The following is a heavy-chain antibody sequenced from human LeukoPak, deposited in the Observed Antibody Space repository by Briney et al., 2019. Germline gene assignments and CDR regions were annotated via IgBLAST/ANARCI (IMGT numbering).Heavy chain of an antibody. D-gene: IGHD3-9*01. J-gene: IGHJ3*02. Sequence: PGGSLRLSCAASGFTFSSYVMTWVRQAPGKGLEWVSAISGSGGSTYYADSVKGRFTISRDNSKSTLYLQINSLRAEDTAVYYCAKGYDILTLDAFDIWGQGTMVTVSS. CDR3: AKGYDILTLDAFDI. CDR1: GFTFSSYV. CDR2: ISGSGGST. V-gene: IGHV3-23*01.